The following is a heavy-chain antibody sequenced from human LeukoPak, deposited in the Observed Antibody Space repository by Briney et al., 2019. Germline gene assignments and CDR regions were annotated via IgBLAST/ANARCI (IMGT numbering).Heavy chain of an antibody. D-gene: IGHD4-17*01. Sequence: ASVKVSCKAPGYTFTGYYMHWVRQAPGQGLEWMGWINPNSGGTNYAQKFQGRVTMTRDTSISTAYMELSRLRSDDTAVYYCARAPPVDYGDYEFDYWGRGTLVTVSS. J-gene: IGHJ4*02. CDR3: ARAPPVDYGDYEFDY. CDR2: INPNSGGT. V-gene: IGHV1-2*02. CDR1: GYTFTGYY.